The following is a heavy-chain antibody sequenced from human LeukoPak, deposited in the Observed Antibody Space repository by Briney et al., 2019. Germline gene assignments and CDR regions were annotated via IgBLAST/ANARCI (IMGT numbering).Heavy chain of an antibody. Sequence: GGSLRLSCAASGLTFSNYDMHWVRQAPGKGLEWVAFISYDGKRKYFADSVKGRFTISRDISKHTLYLQMNSLRDEDAVVYYCRYYFDSSNHGGAFDIWGQGTLVTVSS. CDR3: RYYFDSSNHGGAFDI. V-gene: IGHV3-30*03. J-gene: IGHJ3*02. D-gene: IGHD3-22*01. CDR2: ISYDGKRK. CDR1: GLTFSNYD.